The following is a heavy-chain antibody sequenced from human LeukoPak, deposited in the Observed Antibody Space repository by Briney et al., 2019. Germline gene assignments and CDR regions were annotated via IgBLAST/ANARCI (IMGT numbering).Heavy chain of an antibody. CDR3: ARGYRIAARPGYYYYMDV. J-gene: IGHJ6*03. V-gene: IGHV1-8*01. CDR2: MNPNSGNT. D-gene: IGHD6-6*01. Sequence: ASVKVSCTASGYTFTIYDINWVRQATGQGLEWMGWMNPNSGNTGYAQKFQGRVTMTRNTSISTAYVELSSLRSEDTAVYYCARGYRIAARPGYYYYMDVWGKGTTVTVSS. CDR1: GYTFTIYD.